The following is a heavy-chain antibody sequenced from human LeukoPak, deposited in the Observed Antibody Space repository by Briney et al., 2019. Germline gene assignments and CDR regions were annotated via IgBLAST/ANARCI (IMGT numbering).Heavy chain of an antibody. D-gene: IGHD3-22*01. CDR3: AKDRGGYYYDSSGYYNY. V-gene: IGHV3-23*01. J-gene: IGHJ4*02. CDR1: GFTFSSYA. Sequence: GGSLRLSCAASGFTFSSYAMSWVRQAPGKGLEWVSAISGSGGSTYYADSVKGRFTISRDNSMNTLYLQMNSLRAEGTAVYYCAKDRGGYYYDSSGYYNYWGQGTLVTVSS. CDR2: ISGSGGST.